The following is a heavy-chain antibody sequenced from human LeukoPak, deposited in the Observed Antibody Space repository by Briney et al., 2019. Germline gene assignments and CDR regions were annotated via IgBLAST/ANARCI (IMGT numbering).Heavy chain of an antibody. CDR2: IYYSGST. Sequence: PSETLSLTCTVSGGSISSSSYYWGWIRQPPGKGLEWVGSIYYSGSTYYNPSLKSRVTISVDTSKNQFSLKLSSVTAADTAVYYCARSSYYDFWSGYYTALAFDIWGQGTMVTVSS. D-gene: IGHD3-3*01. CDR1: GGSISSSSYY. CDR3: ARSSYYDFWSGYYTALAFDI. V-gene: IGHV4-39*01. J-gene: IGHJ3*02.